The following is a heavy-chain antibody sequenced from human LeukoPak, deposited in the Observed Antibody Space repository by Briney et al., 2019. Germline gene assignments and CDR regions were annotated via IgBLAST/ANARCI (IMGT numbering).Heavy chain of an antibody. Sequence: GSSVKVSCKASGGTFSSYAISWVRQAPGQGLEWMGGIIPIFGTANYAQKFQGRVTITADESTSTAYMELSSLRSEDTAVYYCARVERPYGSGSYRYYYYYYGMDVWGQGTTVTVSS. J-gene: IGHJ6*02. CDR3: ARVERPYGSGSYRYYYYYYGMDV. CDR1: GGTFSSYA. V-gene: IGHV1-69*01. D-gene: IGHD3-10*01. CDR2: IIPIFGTA.